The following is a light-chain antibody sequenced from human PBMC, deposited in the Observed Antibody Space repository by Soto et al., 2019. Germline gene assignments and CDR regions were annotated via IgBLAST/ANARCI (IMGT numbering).Light chain of an antibody. V-gene: IGKV3-20*01. J-gene: IGKJ2*01. CDR1: QSVSSSY. CDR2: GAS. Sequence: EIVLTQSPGTLSLSPGERATLSCRASQSVSSSYLAWYQQKPGQAPRLLIYGASSRATGIPDRFSGSGSGTDFTVTISRLEPEDFAVYYCRQYGSSPPYTCGLGTKLEIQ. CDR3: RQYGSSPPYT.